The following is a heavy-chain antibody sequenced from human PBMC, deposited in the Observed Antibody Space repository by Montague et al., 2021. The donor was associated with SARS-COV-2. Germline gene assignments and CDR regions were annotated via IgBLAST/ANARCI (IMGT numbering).Heavy chain of an antibody. Sequence: SLRLSCAASGFTVSSTYMNWVRQVPGKGLEWVSSISSSSVTYSADSLKGRFTISRDNSKNTVYLQMNSLRAEDTAVYFCARESSQFFGSGPHDYWSQGSLVTVSS. J-gene: IGHJ4*02. CDR3: ARESSQFFGSGPHDY. D-gene: IGHD3-10*01. V-gene: IGHV3-66*01. CDR1: GFTVSSTY. CDR2: ISSSSVT.